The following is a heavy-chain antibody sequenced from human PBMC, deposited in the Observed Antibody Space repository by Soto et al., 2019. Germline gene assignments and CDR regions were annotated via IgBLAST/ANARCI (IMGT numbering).Heavy chain of an antibody. J-gene: IGHJ4*02. CDR3: ARRPLVRGIIPYYFDY. CDR2: VYYSGSA. CDR1: GGSVSNNSYY. V-gene: IGHV4-39*02. D-gene: IGHD3-10*01. Sequence: QLQLLESGPGLVKPSETLSLTCTVSGGSVSNNSYYWGWIRQPPGKRLEWIGSVYYSGSAYYNPSLNSRLTISVDTSMNHFSLKLSSVTAADTAIYYCARRPLVRGIIPYYFDYWGQGTLVTVSS.